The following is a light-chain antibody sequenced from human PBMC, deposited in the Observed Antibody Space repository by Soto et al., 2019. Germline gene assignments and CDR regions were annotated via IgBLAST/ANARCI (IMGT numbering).Light chain of an antibody. V-gene: IGKV3-15*01. Sequence: EIVMTQSPATLSVSPGERATLSCRASQSVSSKIVWYQQKSGQAPRLLIYAASTRATGVPARFTGSGSGTEFTLTSTRLQSEDFAVYYCQQYSNWPKTFGQGSRVEIK. CDR3: QQYSNWPKT. CDR1: QSVSSK. CDR2: AAS. J-gene: IGKJ1*01.